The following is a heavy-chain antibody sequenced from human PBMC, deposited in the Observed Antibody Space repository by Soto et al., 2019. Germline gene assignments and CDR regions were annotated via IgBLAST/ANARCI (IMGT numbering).Heavy chain of an antibody. CDR2: ISAYNGNT. V-gene: IGHV1-18*01. J-gene: IGHJ4*02. CDR1: GYTFTSYG. CDR3: VKEANPFINTLVVLIFDY. Sequence: GASVKVSCKASGYTFTSYGISWVRQAPGQGLEWMGWISAYNGNTNYAQKLQGRFTISRDNSKNTLYLRMNSLRSDDTAVYYCVKEANPFINTLVVLIFDYWGQGTQVTVSS. D-gene: IGHD3-22*01.